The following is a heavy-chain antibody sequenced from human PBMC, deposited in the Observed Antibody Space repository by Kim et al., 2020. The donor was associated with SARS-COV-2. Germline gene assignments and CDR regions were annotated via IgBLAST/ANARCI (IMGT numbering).Heavy chain of an antibody. CDR3: ARLGAEGATPYYYYGMDV. Sequence: SETLSLTCTVSGGSISSYYWSWIRQPPGKGLEWIGYIYYSGSTNYNPSLKSRVTISVDTSKNQFSLKLSSVTAADTAVYYCARLGAEGATPYYYYGMDVGGQGTTGTDS. D-gene: IGHD1-26*01. CDR1: GGSISSYY. J-gene: IGHJ6*02. CDR2: IYYSGST. V-gene: IGHV4-59*01.